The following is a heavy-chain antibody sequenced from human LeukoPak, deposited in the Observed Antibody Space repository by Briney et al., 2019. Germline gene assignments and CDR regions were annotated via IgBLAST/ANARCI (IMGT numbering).Heavy chain of an antibody. D-gene: IGHD2-21*02. Sequence: PSETPSLTCTVSGGSISSSSYYWGWIRQPPGKGLEWIGSIYYSGSTYYNPSLKSRVTISVDTSKNQFSLKLSSVTAADTAVYYCARDLAPCGGDCLYFDYWGQGTLVTVSS. CDR3: ARDLAPCGGDCLYFDY. CDR2: IYYSGST. J-gene: IGHJ4*02. CDR1: GGSISSSSYY. V-gene: IGHV4-39*07.